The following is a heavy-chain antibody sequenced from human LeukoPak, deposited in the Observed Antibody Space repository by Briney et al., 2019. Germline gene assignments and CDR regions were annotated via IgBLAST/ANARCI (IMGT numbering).Heavy chain of an antibody. CDR2: IWYDGSNK. V-gene: IGHV3-33*01. Sequence: GSLRLSCATSRFTFSSYGMHWVRQAPGKGLEWVAVIWYDGSNKYYADSVKGRFTISRDNSKNTLYLQVNSLRAEDTAVYYCARDLVVSSSEDYWGQGTLVTVSS. CDR3: ARDLVVSSSEDY. D-gene: IGHD6-6*01. CDR1: RFTFSSYG. J-gene: IGHJ4*02.